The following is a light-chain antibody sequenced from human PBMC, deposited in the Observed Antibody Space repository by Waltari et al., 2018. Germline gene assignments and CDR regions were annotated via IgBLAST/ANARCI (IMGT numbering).Light chain of an antibody. Sequence: QSALTQPASVSGSPGQSITISCTGTSSDVGGYNYVSWYQQHPGKAPTLMIYDVSKRASGVSNRFSGYKSGNTASLTISGLQAEDEAEYYCSSYTSSSAWVFGGGTKLTVL. V-gene: IGLV2-14*03. CDR2: DVS. CDR3: SSYTSSSAWV. CDR1: SSDVGGYNY. J-gene: IGLJ3*02.